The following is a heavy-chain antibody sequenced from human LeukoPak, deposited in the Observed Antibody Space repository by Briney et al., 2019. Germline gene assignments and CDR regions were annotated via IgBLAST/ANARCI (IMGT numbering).Heavy chain of an antibody. CDR3: ARFTIFGVVSDY. CDR1: GYTFTGYY. V-gene: IGHV1-2*02. Sequence: ASVSVSCTASGYTFTGYYMHWVQQAPGQGLEWMGWINPNSGGTNYAQKFQGRVTMTRDTSISTAYMELSRLRSDDTAVYYCARFTIFGVVSDYWGQGTLVTVSS. J-gene: IGHJ4*02. D-gene: IGHD3-3*01. CDR2: INPNSGGT.